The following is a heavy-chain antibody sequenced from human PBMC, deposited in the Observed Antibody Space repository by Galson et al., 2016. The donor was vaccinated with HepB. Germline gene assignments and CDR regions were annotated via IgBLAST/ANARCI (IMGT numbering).Heavy chain of an antibody. CDR3: TRAYVGKERRGTYWYFDL. D-gene: IGHD4-23*01. V-gene: IGHV3-21*01. CDR1: GFTFNSYN. Sequence: SLRLSCAASGFTFNSYNMNWVRQAPGKGLEWVSSITSSSNYFYYADSVRGRFTLSRDNAENSLHLQMNRLRAEDTAVYYCTRAYVGKERRGTYWYFDLWGRGTLVTVSS. CDR2: ITSSSNYF. J-gene: IGHJ2*01.